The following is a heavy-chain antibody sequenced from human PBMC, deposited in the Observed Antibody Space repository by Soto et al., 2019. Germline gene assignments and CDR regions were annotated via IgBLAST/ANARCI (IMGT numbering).Heavy chain of an antibody. CDR3: VSGYCTSSASCEGDFQQ. CDR2: IDPIGGNT. Sequence: QVQLVQSGAEVKEPGASVKISCKASGYTFTTYHIHWVRQAPGQGLDWMGMIDPIGGNTGYARKLQDRVAMPRDTSTGTASIEVNSLRFDDTAMYFCVSGYCTSSASCEGDFQQWGQGTLVTVSS. J-gene: IGHJ1*01. D-gene: IGHD2-2*01. CDR1: GYTFTTYH. V-gene: IGHV1-46*01.